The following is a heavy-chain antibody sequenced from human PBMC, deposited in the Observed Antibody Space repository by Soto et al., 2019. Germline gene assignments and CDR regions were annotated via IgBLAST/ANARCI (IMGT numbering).Heavy chain of an antibody. V-gene: IGHV5-51*01. CDR3: ARHRRAIVATTDPLDI. CDR2: IYPGDSET. CDR1: VNDFRMYW. Sequence: GESLKISCQVSVNDFRMYWISWVRLTPGRGLEWVGFIYPGDSETRYSPSFEGHVTISADRSSKTAYLQWRGLKASDTATYYCARHRRAIVATTDPLDIWGQGTKVTVSS. D-gene: IGHD1-26*01. J-gene: IGHJ3*02.